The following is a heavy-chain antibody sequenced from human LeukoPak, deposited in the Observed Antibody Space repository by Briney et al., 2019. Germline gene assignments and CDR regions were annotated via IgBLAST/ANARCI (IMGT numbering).Heavy chain of an antibody. J-gene: IGHJ4*02. CDR2: ISWTGDKT. Sequence: GRSLRLSCTASGFNFDEYAMYWVRQAPGKGLEWVSGISWTGDKTTYADSVKGRFTISRDNAKNSLYLQMNSLRADDTALYYCAKDIDYGSGTYFKSFDYWGQGTRVTVSS. V-gene: IGHV3-9*01. D-gene: IGHD3-10*01. CDR3: AKDIDYGSGTYFKSFDY. CDR1: GFNFDEYA.